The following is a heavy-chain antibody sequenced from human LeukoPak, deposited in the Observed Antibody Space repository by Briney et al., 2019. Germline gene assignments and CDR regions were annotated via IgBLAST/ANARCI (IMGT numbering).Heavy chain of an antibody. Sequence: PGGSLRLSCKVSGFTVSSNYMSWVRQAPGKGLEWVSIIYSGGYTHYADSVKGRFAISRDSPKNTLYLQMNSLRAEDTAVYYCARGIDYWGQGTLVTVSS. CDR2: IYSGGYT. CDR1: GFTVSSNY. V-gene: IGHV3-66*02. J-gene: IGHJ4*02. CDR3: ARGIDY.